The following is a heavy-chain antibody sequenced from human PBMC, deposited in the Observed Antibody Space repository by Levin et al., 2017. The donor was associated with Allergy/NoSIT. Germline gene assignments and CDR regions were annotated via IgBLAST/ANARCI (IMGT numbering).Heavy chain of an antibody. D-gene: IGHD6-19*01. CDR3: ARASIRGWYGPDY. V-gene: IGHV3-30*03. CDR2: ISYDGDDT. Sequence: PGGSLRLSCAVSGFTLTTYAIHWVRQAPGKGLEWVAIISYDGDDTHYADSVKGRFTISRDNSKNSLSLQMNSLRVEDTAVYYCARASIRGWYGPDYWGQGTLVTVSS. J-gene: IGHJ4*02. CDR1: GFTLTTYA.